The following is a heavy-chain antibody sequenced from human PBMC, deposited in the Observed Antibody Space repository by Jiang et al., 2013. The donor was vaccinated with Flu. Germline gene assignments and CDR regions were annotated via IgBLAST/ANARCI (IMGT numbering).Heavy chain of an antibody. CDR3: AISAGLSEYYYYGMDV. J-gene: IGHJ6*02. Sequence: LLESGGDLVQPGGSLRLSCAASGFSFSSYAMSWVRQAPGKGLEWVSAISGSGGSTYYADSVKGRFTISRDNSKNTLYLQMNSLGAEDTAVYYCAISAGLSEYYYYGMDVWGQGTTVTVSS. CDR1: GFSFSSYA. CDR2: ISGSGGST. V-gene: IGHV3-23*01. D-gene: IGHD3-16*02.